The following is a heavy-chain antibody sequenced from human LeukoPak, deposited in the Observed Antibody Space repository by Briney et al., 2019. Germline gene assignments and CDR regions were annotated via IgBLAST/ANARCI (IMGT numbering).Heavy chain of an antibody. J-gene: IGHJ4*02. CDR3: AKDLLGRYCSSTSCPVGFDY. CDR1: GFTFSSYW. D-gene: IGHD2-2*01. CDR2: INGVGSST. V-gene: IGHV3-74*01. Sequence: GGSLRLSCAASGFTFSSYWMHWVRQGPGKGLVWVSRINGVGSSTSYADSVKGRFTTSRDNSKNTLYLQMNSLRAEDTAVYYCAKDLLGRYCSSTSCPVGFDYWGQGTLVTVSS.